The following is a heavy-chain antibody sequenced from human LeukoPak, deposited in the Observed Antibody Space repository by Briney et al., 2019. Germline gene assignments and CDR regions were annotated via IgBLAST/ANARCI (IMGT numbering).Heavy chain of an antibody. J-gene: IGHJ4*02. Sequence: PSETLSLTCTVSSGSIRTFYWSWIRQPAGKGLEWIGRIYTSGSTNYNPSLKSRVTISVDTSKNQFSLKLSSVTAADTAVYYCARDRYYYDSSGYYSFDYWGQGTLVTVSS. V-gene: IGHV4-4*07. CDR3: ARDRYYYDSSGYYSFDY. D-gene: IGHD3-22*01. CDR1: SGSIRTFY. CDR2: IYTSGST.